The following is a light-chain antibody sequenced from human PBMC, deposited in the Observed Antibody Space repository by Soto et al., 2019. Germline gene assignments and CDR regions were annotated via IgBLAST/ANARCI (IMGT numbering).Light chain of an antibody. CDR3: QQRSNWPGA. V-gene: IGKV3-11*01. CDR1: QSISSY. J-gene: IGKJ4*01. CDR2: DAS. Sequence: EIVLTQSPATLSLSPGERATLSCRASQSISSYLAWYQQKPGQAPRLLIYDASNRATGIPARFSGSGSGTDFTLTISSLEPEELAVYYCQQRSNWPGAFGGGTKVEIK.